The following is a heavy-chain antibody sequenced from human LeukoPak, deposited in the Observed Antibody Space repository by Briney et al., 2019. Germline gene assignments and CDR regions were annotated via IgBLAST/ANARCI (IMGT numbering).Heavy chain of an antibody. Sequence: GRSLRLSCAASGFTFSAYSMNWVRQAPGKGLEWISYIGISSGNTKYADSVKGRFTISGDKAKNSLYLQMNSLRVEDTAVYYCARDYKYAFDNWGQGTLVTVSS. J-gene: IGHJ4*02. CDR2: IGISSGNT. CDR3: ARDYKYAFDN. CDR1: GFTFSAYS. V-gene: IGHV3-48*01. D-gene: IGHD5-24*01.